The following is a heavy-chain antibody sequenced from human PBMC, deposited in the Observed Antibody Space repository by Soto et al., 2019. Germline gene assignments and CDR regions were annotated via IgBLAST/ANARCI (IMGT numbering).Heavy chain of an antibody. CDR2: ISYDGSNK. V-gene: IGHV3-30-3*01. J-gene: IGHJ6*02. Sequence: QVQLVESGGGVVQPGRSLRLSCAASGFTFSSYAMHWVRQAPGKGLEWVAVISYDGSNKYYADSVKGRFTISRDNSKNTLYLQMNSLRAEDTAVYYCARDNSPTTVSPRDYYGVDVWGQGTTVTVSS. CDR1: GFTFSSYA. D-gene: IGHD1-1*01. CDR3: ARDNSPTTVSPRDYYGVDV.